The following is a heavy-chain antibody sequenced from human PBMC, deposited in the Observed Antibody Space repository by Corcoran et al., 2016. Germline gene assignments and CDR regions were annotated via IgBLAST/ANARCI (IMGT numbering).Heavy chain of an antibody. CDR3: TYRHGARAS. J-gene: IGHJ4*02. D-gene: IGHD3-16*01. CDR1: GFPVSDST. Sequence: EEQLVESGGGLVQPGGSLKLSCTAYGFPVSDSTIHWVRQASGKGLEWVGRVRNKANGYATAYAAPVKGRFTISREDSKKTAYLQMNSLKTEDTALYYCTYRHGARASWGQGTLVTVSS. V-gene: IGHV3-73*02. CDR2: VRNKANGYAT.